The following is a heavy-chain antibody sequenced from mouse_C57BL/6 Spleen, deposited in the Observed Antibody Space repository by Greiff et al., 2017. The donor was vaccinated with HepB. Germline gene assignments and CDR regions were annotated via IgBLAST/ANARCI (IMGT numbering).Heavy chain of an antibody. CDR3: ARRYDDDPFAY. V-gene: IGHV5-6*01. CDR1: GFTFSSYG. D-gene: IGHD2-4*01. J-gene: IGHJ3*01. CDR2: ISSGGSYT. Sequence: EVHLVESGGDLVKPGGSLKLSCAASGFTFSSYGMSWVRQTPDKRLEWVATISSGGSYTYYPDSVKGRFTISRDNAKNTLYLQMSRLKSEDTAMYYCARRYDDDPFAYWGQGTLVTVSA.